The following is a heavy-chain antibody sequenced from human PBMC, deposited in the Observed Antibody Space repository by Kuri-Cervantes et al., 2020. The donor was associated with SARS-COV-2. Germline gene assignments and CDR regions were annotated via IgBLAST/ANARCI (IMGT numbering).Heavy chain of an antibody. V-gene: IGHV1-18*01. Sequence: ASVKVSCKASGYTFTSYGISWVRQAPGQGLEWMGWINPNSGGTNYAQKLQGRVTMTTDTSTSTAYMELRSLRSDDTAVYYCARVIIAVAGTDAFDIWGQGTMVTVSS. J-gene: IGHJ3*02. CDR3: ARVIIAVAGTDAFDI. D-gene: IGHD6-19*01. CDR1: GYTFTSYG. CDR2: INPNSGGT.